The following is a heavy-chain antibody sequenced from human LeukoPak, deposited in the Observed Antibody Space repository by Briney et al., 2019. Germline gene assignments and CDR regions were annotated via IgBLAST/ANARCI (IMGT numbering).Heavy chain of an antibody. CDR3: ARAGPNSSGWYYFDY. J-gene: IGHJ4*02. CDR2: ISYDGSNK. D-gene: IGHD6-19*01. CDR1: GFTFSSHA. Sequence: GGSLRLSCAASGFTFSSHAMHWVRQAPGKGLEWVAVISYDGSNKYYADSVKGRFTISRDNSKNTLYLQMNSLRAEDTAVYYCARAGPNSSGWYYFDYWGQGTLVTVSS. V-gene: IGHV3-30-3*01.